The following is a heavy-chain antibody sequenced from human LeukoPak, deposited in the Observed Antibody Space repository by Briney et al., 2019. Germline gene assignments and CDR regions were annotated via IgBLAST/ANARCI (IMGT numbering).Heavy chain of an antibody. CDR3: ARGTYYYDSSGYYYTPLFDYFDY. Sequence: SETLSLTCAVYGGSFSGYYWSWIRQPPGKGLEWIGEINHSGSTNYNPSLKSRVTISVDTSKNQFSLKLSSVTAADTAVYYCARGTYYYDSSGYYYTPLFDYFDYWGQGTLVTVSS. CDR2: INHSGST. D-gene: IGHD3-22*01. V-gene: IGHV4-34*01. CDR1: GGSFSGYY. J-gene: IGHJ4*02.